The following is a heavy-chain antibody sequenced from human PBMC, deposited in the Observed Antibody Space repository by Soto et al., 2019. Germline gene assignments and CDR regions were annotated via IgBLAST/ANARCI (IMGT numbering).Heavy chain of an antibody. CDR3: ARHVPLYYYDSSGYYFDY. J-gene: IGHJ4*02. CDR1: GYSFTSYW. CDR2: IYPGDSDT. Sequence: GESLKISCKGSGYSFTSYWIGWVRQMPGKGLEWMGIIYPGDSDTRYSPSFQGQVTISADKSISTAYLQWSSLKASDTAMYYCARHVPLYYYDSSGYYFDYWGQGTLVTVSS. V-gene: IGHV5-51*01. D-gene: IGHD3-22*01.